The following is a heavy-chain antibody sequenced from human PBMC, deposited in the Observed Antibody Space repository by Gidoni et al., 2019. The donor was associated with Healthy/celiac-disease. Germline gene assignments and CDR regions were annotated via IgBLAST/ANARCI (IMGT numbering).Heavy chain of an antibody. Sequence: QVQLQQWGAGLLKPSETLSLTCAVYGGSFSGYYWSWIRQPPGKGLECIGEINHSGSTNYNPSLKSRVTISVDTSKNQFSLKLSSVTAADTAVYYCARASSTSYPSSPTFDYWGQGTLVTVSS. D-gene: IGHD3-10*01. CDR3: ARASSTSYPSSPTFDY. CDR1: GGSFSGYY. CDR2: INHSGST. V-gene: IGHV4-34*01. J-gene: IGHJ4*02.